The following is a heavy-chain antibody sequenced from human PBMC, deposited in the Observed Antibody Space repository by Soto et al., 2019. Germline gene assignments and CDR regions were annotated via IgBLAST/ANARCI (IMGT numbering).Heavy chain of an antibody. CDR3: ARPIAARPNYYYGMDV. J-gene: IGHJ6*02. V-gene: IGHV1-69*13. D-gene: IGHD6-6*01. Sequence: SVKVSCKASGGTFSSYAISWVRQAPGQGLEWMGGIIPIFGTANYAQKFQGRVTITADESTSTAYMELSSLRSEDTAVYYCARPIAARPNYYYGMDVWGQGTTVTVS. CDR1: GGTFSSYA. CDR2: IIPIFGTA.